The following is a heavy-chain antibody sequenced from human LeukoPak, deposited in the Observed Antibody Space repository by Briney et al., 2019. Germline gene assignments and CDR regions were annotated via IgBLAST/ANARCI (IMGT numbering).Heavy chain of an antibody. D-gene: IGHD3-22*01. V-gene: IGHV3-74*01. Sequence: QPGGSLRLSCAASGFTFSNYWMHWVRQAPGKGLVWVSRINTDGGSTTYADSVKGRFTTSRDNAKNTLYLQMNSLRVEDTAVYYCARGIVANHFDSWGQGTLVTVSS. J-gene: IGHJ5*01. CDR2: INTDGGST. CDR3: ARGIVANHFDS. CDR1: GFTFSNYW.